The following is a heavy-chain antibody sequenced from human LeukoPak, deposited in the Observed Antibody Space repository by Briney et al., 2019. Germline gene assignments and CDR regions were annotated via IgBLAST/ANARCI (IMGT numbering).Heavy chain of an antibody. J-gene: IGHJ4*02. Sequence: PSQTLSLTCTVSGGSISSGSYYWSWIRQPAGKGLEWIGRIYTSGSTNYNPSLKSRVTISVDTSKNQFSLKLSSVTAAATAVYYCARGPGMNWGQGTLVTVSS. CDR3: ARGPGMN. CDR1: GGSISSGSYY. V-gene: IGHV4-61*02. D-gene: IGHD1-26*01. CDR2: IYTSGST.